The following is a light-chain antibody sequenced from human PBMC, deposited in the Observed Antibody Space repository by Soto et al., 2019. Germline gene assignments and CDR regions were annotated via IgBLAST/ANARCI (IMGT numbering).Light chain of an antibody. CDR3: LQVYNFPRT. V-gene: IGKV1-5*01. J-gene: IGKJ1*01. CDR1: QSISRW. Sequence: DIQMTQSPSTLSSSVGDRVTISCRASQSISRWLAWYQQKPGKAPNLLIYDASSLQSGVPSTFSGSGSGTDFTLTINSLHPEDFATYYCLQVYNFPRTFGQGTKVDIK. CDR2: DAS.